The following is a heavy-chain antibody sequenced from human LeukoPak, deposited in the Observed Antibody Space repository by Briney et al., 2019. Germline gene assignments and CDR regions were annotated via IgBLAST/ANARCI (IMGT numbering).Heavy chain of an antibody. CDR3: ARLRRNSDRSDFFYYYDH. J-gene: IGHJ4*02. CDR2: VNTVSSYI. CDR1: GFTFSDYS. D-gene: IGHD3-22*01. Sequence: GGSLILSCAASGFTFSDYSMNWVRQAPGKGLEWVASVNTVSSYIYYADSMRGRFTISRDNAKNSLFLQMNSLRAEDTAVYYCARLRRNSDRSDFFYYYDHWGQGTLVTVSS. V-gene: IGHV3-21*01.